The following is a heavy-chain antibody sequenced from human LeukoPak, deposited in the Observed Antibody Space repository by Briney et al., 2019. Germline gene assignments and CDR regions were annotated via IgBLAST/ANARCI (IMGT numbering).Heavy chain of an antibody. Sequence: PGGSLRLSCAASGFTFSSYAMSWVRQAPGKGLEWVSSISSSSSYIYYADSVKGRFTISRDNAKNSLYLQMNSLRAEDTAVYYCALVATHNVWAFDYWGQRTLVTVSS. CDR2: ISSSSSYI. D-gene: IGHD5-12*01. V-gene: IGHV3-21*01. CDR1: GFTFSSYA. CDR3: ALVATHNVWAFDY. J-gene: IGHJ4*02.